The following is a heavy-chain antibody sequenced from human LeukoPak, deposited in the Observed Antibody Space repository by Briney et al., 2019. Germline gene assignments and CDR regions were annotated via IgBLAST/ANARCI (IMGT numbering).Heavy chain of an antibody. CDR1: GFTFNSYP. Sequence: PGGSLTLSCAASGFTFNSYPMGWVRQAPGKGLEWVSSISSSGGYTAHAVSVKGRFTISRDNSKNTLYLQMHSLIAEDTAVYYCAKLGGMSPNSGRYGNFDYWGQGSLVTVSS. CDR3: AKLGGMSPNSGRYGNFDY. D-gene: IGHD1-26*01. CDR2: ISSSGGYT. J-gene: IGHJ4*02. V-gene: IGHV3-23*01.